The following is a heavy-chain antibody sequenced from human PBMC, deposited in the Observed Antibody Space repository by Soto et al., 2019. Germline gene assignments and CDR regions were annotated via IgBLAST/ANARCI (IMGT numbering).Heavy chain of an antibody. CDR1: GFTFISYA. D-gene: IGHD3-22*01. CDR3: AKRAIDTMIVVYYFDY. J-gene: IGHJ4*02. CDR2: IMGSSGRT. V-gene: IGHV3-23*01. Sequence: GGSLSLSCAASGFTFISYAMTWVRQAPGKGLEWVSVIMGSSGRTYDAYSVKGRFIISRDNSKNTLYLQMNSLRAEDTAIYYCAKRAIDTMIVVYYFDYWGQGTPVTVLL.